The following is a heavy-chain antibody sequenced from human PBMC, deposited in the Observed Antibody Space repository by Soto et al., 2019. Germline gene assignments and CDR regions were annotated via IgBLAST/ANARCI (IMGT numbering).Heavy chain of an antibody. D-gene: IGHD3-10*01. Sequence: GGSLRLSCAASGFTFSSYAMSWVRQAPGKGLEWVSAISGSGGSTYYADSVKGRFTISRDNSKNTLYLQMNSLRAEDTAVYYCAKASSLLWFGELLSETYYFDYWGQGTLVTVSS. V-gene: IGHV3-23*01. J-gene: IGHJ4*02. CDR2: ISGSGGST. CDR1: GFTFSSYA. CDR3: AKASSLLWFGELLSETYYFDY.